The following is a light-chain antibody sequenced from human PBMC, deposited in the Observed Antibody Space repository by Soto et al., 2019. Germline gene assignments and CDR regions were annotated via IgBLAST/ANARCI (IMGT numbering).Light chain of an antibody. Sequence: QAVLTQPPSASGSPGQSVTISCTGTSSDVAGYNYVSWYQQHPGKAPKLMVSEVNKRPSGVPDRFSGSKSGNTASLTVSGLQAEDEADYYCSAYAGSNNLIFGGGTKLTVL. J-gene: IGLJ2*01. V-gene: IGLV2-8*01. CDR1: SSDVAGYNY. CDR3: SAYAGSNNLI. CDR2: EVN.